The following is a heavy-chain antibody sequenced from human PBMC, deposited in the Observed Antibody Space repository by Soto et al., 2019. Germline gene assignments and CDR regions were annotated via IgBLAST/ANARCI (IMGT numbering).Heavy chain of an antibody. CDR1: GGSISSSSYY. D-gene: IGHD3-3*01. V-gene: IGHV4-39*01. CDR3: ARHQQDFWSGYTYGMDV. CDR2: IYYSGST. Sequence: SETLSLTCTVSGGSISSSSYYWGWIRQPPGKGLEWIGSIYYSGSTYYNPSLKSRVTISVDTSKNQFSLKLSSVTAADTAVYYCARHQQDFWSGYTYGMDVWGQGTTVTVSS. J-gene: IGHJ6*02.